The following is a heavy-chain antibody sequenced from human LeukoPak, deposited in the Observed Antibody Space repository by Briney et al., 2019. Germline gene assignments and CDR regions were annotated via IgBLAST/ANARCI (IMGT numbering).Heavy chain of an antibody. CDR3: VRGYCSSTSCYHDY. V-gene: IGHV1-69*13. D-gene: IGHD2-2*01. J-gene: IGHJ4*02. CDR2: IIPIFGTA. Sequence: ASVKVSCKASGVTFSSYTISWVRQAPGQGLEWMGGIIPIFGTANYAQKFQGRVTITADESTSTAYMELSSLRSEDTAVYYCVRGYCSSTSCYHDYWGQETLVTVSS. CDR1: GVTFSSYT.